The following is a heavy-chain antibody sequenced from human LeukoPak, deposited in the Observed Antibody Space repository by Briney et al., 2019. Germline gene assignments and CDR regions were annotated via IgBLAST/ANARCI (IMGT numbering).Heavy chain of an antibody. J-gene: IGHJ4*02. V-gene: IGHV3-21*01. CDR2: ISSSSSYI. Sequence: PGGSLRLSCAASGFTFSSYSMNWVRQAPGKGLEWVSSISSSSSYIYYADSLKGRFTISRDNAKNSLYLQMNSLRAEDTAVYYCARADIVVVPAAMYGDYLDYWGQGTLVTVSS. CDR1: GFTFSSYS. CDR3: ARADIVVVPAAMYGDYLDY. D-gene: IGHD2-2*01.